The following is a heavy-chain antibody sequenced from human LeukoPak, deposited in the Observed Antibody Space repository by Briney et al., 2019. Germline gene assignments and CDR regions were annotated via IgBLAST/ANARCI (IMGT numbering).Heavy chain of an antibody. CDR3: SKGGQYQPPCWFDS. CDR2: IGGSGETT. J-gene: IGHJ5*01. Sequence: PGGSLRLSCAASGFTFSTYGMSWVRQAPGKGLEWVAIIGGSGETTIYGDSVKGRLTISRDNSKNTVYLQMNSLRVEDTAVYYCSKGGQYQPPCWFDSWGQGTLVTVSS. CDR1: GFTFSTYG. D-gene: IGHD2-2*01. V-gene: IGHV3-23*01.